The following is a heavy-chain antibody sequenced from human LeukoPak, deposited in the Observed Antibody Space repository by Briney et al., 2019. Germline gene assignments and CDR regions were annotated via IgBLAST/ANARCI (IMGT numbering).Heavy chain of an antibody. D-gene: IGHD3-22*01. CDR1: GFTFSSYS. Sequence: GGSLRLSCAASGFTFSSYSMTWVRQAPGKGLEWVSGVSWNSGSIGYADSVKGRFTISRDNAKNSLYLQMNSLRAEDTALYYCAKGNYYDSSGPFDYWGQGTLVTVSS. CDR3: AKGNYYDSSGPFDY. V-gene: IGHV3-9*01. CDR2: VSWNSGSI. J-gene: IGHJ4*02.